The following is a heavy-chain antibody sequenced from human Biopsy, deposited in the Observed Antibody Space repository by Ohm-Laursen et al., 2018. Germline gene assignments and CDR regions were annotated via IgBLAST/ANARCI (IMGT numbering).Heavy chain of an antibody. CDR3: ARDETGSSVFGPYYYGMDV. CDR2: INPTGGTT. Sequence: GASVKASCKAFGYSFTKYYINWVRQAPGQGLEWMGIINPTGGTTSYAEKFQGRVTLTRDTSTGTVYLELNSLIYEDTALYYCARDETGSSVFGPYYYGMDVWGQGTTVTVSS. D-gene: IGHD3-9*01. J-gene: IGHJ6*02. V-gene: IGHV1-46*01. CDR1: GYSFTKYY.